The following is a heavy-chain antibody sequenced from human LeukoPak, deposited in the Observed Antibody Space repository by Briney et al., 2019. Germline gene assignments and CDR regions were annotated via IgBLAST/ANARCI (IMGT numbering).Heavy chain of an antibody. CDR2: ISSSSSYI. CDR1: GFTFSSYS. V-gene: IGHV3-21*01. J-gene: IGHJ5*02. Sequence: GGSLRLSCAASGFTFSSYSMNWVRQAPGKGLEWVSYISSSSSYIYYADSAKGRFTISRDNAKNSLYLQMSSLRAEDTAVYYCARDRGATVDPEGFDPWGEGTLVTVSS. CDR3: ARDRGATVDPEGFDP. D-gene: IGHD4-11*01.